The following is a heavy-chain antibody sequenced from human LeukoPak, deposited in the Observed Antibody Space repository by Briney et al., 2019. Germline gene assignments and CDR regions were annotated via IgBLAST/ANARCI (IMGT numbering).Heavy chain of an antibody. V-gene: IGHV4-59*12. J-gene: IGHJ6*02. D-gene: IGHD6-13*01. CDR1: GGSISGSY. CDR3: ARGGPVDAGTPHSMDV. Sequence: PSETLSLTCTVSGGSISGSYWSWLRQPPGKGLEWIGYIYYGGSTNYNPSLKSRVTISVDTSKNQFSLKLSSVTAADTAVYYCARGGPVDAGTPHSMDVWGQGTTVTVSS. CDR2: IYYGGST.